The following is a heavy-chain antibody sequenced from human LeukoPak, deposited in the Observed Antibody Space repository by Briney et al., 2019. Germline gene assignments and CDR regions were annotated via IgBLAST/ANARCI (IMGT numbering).Heavy chain of an antibody. J-gene: IGHJ5*01. Sequence: GSLRLSCGASGFTFSNSPMSWVRQPPGRGRKGVPAIIGNAGNTFYADSVKGRFTISRDNSKNTLYLQMNSLRAEDTALYYCAKPLGGTFRGFDSWGQGTLVTVSS. CDR2: IIGNAGNT. CDR1: GFTFSNSP. V-gene: IGHV3-23*01. CDR3: AKPLGGTFRGFDS. D-gene: IGHD1-1*01.